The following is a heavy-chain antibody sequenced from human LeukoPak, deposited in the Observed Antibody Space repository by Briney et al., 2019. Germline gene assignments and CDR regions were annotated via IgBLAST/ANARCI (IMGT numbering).Heavy chain of an antibody. V-gene: IGHV3-48*01. CDR1: GFTFISYS. J-gene: IGHJ4*02. CDR3: SRGTIFGVLIH. CDR2: ISGTGTAI. D-gene: IGHD3-3*01. Sequence: GGSLRLSCAACGFTFISYSMNWVRQVPGKGLEWISYISGTGTAILYADSVKGRFTISRDNAKNLLFLQVNSLRAEDTAVYYCSRGTIFGVLIHWGQGTLVTVSS.